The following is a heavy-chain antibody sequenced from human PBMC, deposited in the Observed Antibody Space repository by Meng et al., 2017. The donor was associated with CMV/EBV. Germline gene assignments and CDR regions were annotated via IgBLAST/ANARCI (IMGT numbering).Heavy chain of an antibody. D-gene: IGHD4-11*01. Sequence: ASVKVSCKASGYTFTDYYMHWVRQAPGQGLEWRGWINPNSGGTNYAQKCQGRVTMTRDTSISTAYMELSRLRSDDTAVYYCARGSYRNYRSSYYYYGMDVWGQGTTVTVSS. CDR2: INPNSGGT. V-gene: IGHV1-2*02. CDR3: ARGSYRNYRSSYYYYGMDV. CDR1: GYTFTDYY. J-gene: IGHJ6*02.